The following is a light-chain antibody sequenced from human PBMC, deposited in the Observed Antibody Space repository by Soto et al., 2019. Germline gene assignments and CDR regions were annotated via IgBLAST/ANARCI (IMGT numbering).Light chain of an antibody. V-gene: IGKV3-20*01. CDR1: QSVSSSY. J-gene: IGKJ1*01. CDR3: QQYGSLPWT. CDR2: GAS. Sequence: EIVLTQSPGTLSLSPGERATLSCRASQSVSSSYLAWYQQKLGQAPRLLIYGASSRATGIPDRFSGSGSETDFTLTISRLEPEDFAVYYCQQYGSLPWTFGQGTKVEIK.